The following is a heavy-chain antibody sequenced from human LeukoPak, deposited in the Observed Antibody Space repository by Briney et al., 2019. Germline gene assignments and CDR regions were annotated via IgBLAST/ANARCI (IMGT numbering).Heavy chain of an antibody. CDR3: ARGARGDYGDSYFDY. Sequence: GASVKVSCKASGGTFSSYAISWVRQAPGQGLEWMGGIIPIFGTANYAQKFQGRVTITADISTSTAYMELSSLRSEDTAVYYCARGARGDYGDSYFDYWGQGTLVTVSS. J-gene: IGHJ4*02. CDR1: GGTFSSYA. CDR2: IIPIFGTA. V-gene: IGHV1-69*06. D-gene: IGHD4-17*01.